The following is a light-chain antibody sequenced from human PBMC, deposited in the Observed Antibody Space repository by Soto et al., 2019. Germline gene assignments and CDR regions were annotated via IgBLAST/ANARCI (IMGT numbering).Light chain of an antibody. Sequence: QSVLTQPPSASGTPGQRVTISCSGRSSDIGTATVNWYQQVPGAAPKLLIYINDQRPSGVPDRFSGSKSGTSASLAISGLQSEDEGDYYCASWDDSLSEPVFGGGTKVTVL. V-gene: IGLV1-44*01. CDR3: ASWDDSLSEPV. CDR1: SSDIGTAT. J-gene: IGLJ2*01. CDR2: IND.